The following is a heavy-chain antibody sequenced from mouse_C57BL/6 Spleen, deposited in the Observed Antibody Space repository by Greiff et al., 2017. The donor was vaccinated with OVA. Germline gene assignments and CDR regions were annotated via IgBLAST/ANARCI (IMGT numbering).Heavy chain of an antibody. CDR1: GFSLTSYG. CDR3: ARQRPVGYAMDY. CDR2: IWSDGST. Sequence: VKLVESGPGLVAPSQSLSITCTVSGFSLTSYGVHWVRQPPGKGLEWLVVIWSDGSTTYNSAIKSRLSISKDNSKSQIFLKMNSLHTDDAAMYYCARQRPVGYAMDYWGQGTSVTVSS. V-gene: IGHV2-6-1*01. J-gene: IGHJ4*01.